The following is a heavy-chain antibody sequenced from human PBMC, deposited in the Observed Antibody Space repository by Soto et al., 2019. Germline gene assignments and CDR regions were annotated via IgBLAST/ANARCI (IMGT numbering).Heavy chain of an antibody. Sequence: SETLSLTCTVSGGSISSGGYYWSWIRQHPGKGLEWIGYIYYSGSTYYNPSLKSRVTISVDTSKNQFSLKLSSVTAADTAVYYCARRTFEYSSSSYAFDIWGQGTMVTVSS. D-gene: IGHD6-6*01. CDR3: ARRTFEYSSSSYAFDI. CDR2: IYYSGST. J-gene: IGHJ3*02. CDR1: GGSISSGGYY. V-gene: IGHV4-31*03.